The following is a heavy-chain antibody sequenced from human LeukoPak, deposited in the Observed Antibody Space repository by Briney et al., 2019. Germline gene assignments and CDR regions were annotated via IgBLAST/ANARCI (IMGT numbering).Heavy chain of an antibody. Sequence: PGGSLRLSCAASGFSFNSYWMHWVRQAPGSGLVWVSRISNDGRSTSFADSVKGRFTIPRDNAKNTLYLQMNSLSAEDTAVYYCTRGREGNYGLFDSWGQGTLVTVSS. D-gene: IGHD3-10*01. J-gene: IGHJ4*02. CDR1: GFSFNSYW. CDR2: ISNDGRST. CDR3: TRGREGNYGLFDS. V-gene: IGHV3-74*01.